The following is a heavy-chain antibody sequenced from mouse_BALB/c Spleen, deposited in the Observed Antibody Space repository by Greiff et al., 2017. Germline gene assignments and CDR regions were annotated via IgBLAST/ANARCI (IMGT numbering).Heavy chain of an antibody. D-gene: IGHD2-3*01. V-gene: IGHV1S137*01. CDR2: ISTYYGDA. CDR3: ARDGYSYFDY. CDR1: GYTFTDYA. Sequence: QVQLQQSGAELVRPGVSVKISCKGSGYTFTDYAMHWVKQSHAKSLEWIGVISTYYGDASYNQKFKGKATMTVDKSSSTAYMELARLTSEDSAIYYCARDGYSYFDYWGQGTTLTVSS. J-gene: IGHJ2*01.